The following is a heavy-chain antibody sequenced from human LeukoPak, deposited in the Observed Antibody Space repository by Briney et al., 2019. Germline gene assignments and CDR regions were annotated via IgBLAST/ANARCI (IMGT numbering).Heavy chain of an antibody. CDR2: ISYDGSNK. CDR3: ARDLSRGTFDY. Sequence: GGSLRLSCAASGFTFSSYAMHWVRQAPGKGLEWVAVISYDGSNKYYADPVKGRFTISRDNSKNTLYLQMNSLRTEDTAVYYCARDLSRGTFDYWGQGTQVTVSS. CDR1: GFTFSSYA. D-gene: IGHD3-10*01. V-gene: IGHV3-30*04. J-gene: IGHJ4*02.